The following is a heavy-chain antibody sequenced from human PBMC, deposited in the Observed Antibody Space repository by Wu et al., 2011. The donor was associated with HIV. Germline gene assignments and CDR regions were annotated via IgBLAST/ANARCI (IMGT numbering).Heavy chain of an antibody. CDR1: RGTFSRYG. J-gene: IGHJ4*02. Sequence: QVQLVQSGAEVKKPGSSVKVSCKASRGTFSRYGISWVRQAPGQGLEWMGRIIPIIGTANYVQKFQGRVTITADKSTSTAYMEMSSLRSEDTAVYFCAREEFNCSGAVYWGQGTLVTVSS. V-gene: IGHV1-69*04. D-gene: IGHD2-15*01. CDR2: IIPIIGTA. CDR3: AREEFNCSGAVY.